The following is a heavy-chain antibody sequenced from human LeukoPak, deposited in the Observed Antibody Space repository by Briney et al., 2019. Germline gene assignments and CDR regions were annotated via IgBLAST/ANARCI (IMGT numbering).Heavy chain of an antibody. D-gene: IGHD4-17*01. J-gene: IGHJ4*02. CDR1: GFTFSDYA. CDR3: AARRPHYGDYVY. Sequence: TGGPLRLSCEPSGFTFSDYAMSWVRQAPGKGLEWVSSIDGGGGDPWYANSAKGRFTVSRDNSGNTRYLQMTALRAEDTAVYYCAARRPHYGDYVYWGLGTLVTVSS. V-gene: IGHV3-23*01. CDR2: IDGGGGDP.